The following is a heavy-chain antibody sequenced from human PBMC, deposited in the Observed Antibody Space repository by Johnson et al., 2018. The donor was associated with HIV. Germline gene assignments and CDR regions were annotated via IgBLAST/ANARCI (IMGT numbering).Heavy chain of an antibody. CDR1: GFTFSSYG. CDR3: AKDGGARGSSWYEGVFDI. V-gene: IGHV3-30*18. D-gene: IGHD6-13*01. J-gene: IGHJ3*02. CDR2: ITYDGSNK. Sequence: QVQLVESGGGVVQPGRSLRLSCAASGFTFSSYGMHWVRQAPGKGLEWLAVITYDGSNKYYHDSVKGRFTISRANSKNTLYLQINSLRAEDTAVYYCAKDGGARGSSWYEGVFDIWGQGTMVTVSS.